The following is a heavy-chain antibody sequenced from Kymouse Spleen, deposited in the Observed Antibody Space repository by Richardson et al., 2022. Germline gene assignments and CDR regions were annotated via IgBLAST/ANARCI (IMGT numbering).Heavy chain of an antibody. D-gene: IGHD5-12*01. CDR3: AKWLRHLDY. J-gene: IGHJ4*02. CDR2: ISYDGSNK. CDR1: GFTFSSYG. V-gene: IGHV3-30*18. Sequence: QVQLVESGGGVVQPGRSLRLSCAASGFTFSSYGMHWVRQAPGKGLEWVAVISYDGSNKYYADSVKGRFTISRDNSKNTLYLQMNSLRAEDTAVYYCAKWLRHLDYWGQGTLVTVSS.